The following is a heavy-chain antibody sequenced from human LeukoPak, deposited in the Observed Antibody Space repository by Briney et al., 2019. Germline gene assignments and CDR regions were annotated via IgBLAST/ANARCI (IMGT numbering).Heavy chain of an antibody. Sequence: GGSLRLSCAASGFTFSSYEMNWVRQAPGKGLDWVAYISRGGRTVDYADSVKGRFTISRDSAKNALYLQMNSLRAEDTAVYYCARVAMIVAKPYDNWGQGTLVTVSS. V-gene: IGHV3-48*03. J-gene: IGHJ4*02. CDR3: ARVAMIVAKPYDN. CDR1: GFTFSSYE. CDR2: ISRGGRTV. D-gene: IGHD3-22*01.